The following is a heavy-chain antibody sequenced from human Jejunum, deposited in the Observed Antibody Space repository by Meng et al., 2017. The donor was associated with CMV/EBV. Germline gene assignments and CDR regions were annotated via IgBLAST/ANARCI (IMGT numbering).Heavy chain of an antibody. Sequence: FNTYAMTWVRPAPGKGLEWVSVISGSGGDSNYADSVKGRFTISRDNSKNTLYLQMNSLRAEDTAIYYCAKESGQYQMLSYYGLDVWGQGTTVTVSS. V-gene: IGHV3-23*01. D-gene: IGHD2-2*01. CDR2: ISGSGGDS. J-gene: IGHJ6*02. CDR3: AKESGQYQMLSYYGLDV. CDR1: FNTYA.